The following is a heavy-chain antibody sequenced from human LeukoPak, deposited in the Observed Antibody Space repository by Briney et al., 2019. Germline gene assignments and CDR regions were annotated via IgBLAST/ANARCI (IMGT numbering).Heavy chain of an antibody. CDR2: IKSKADGGTM. Sequence: PGGSLRLSCAASGFTFSNAWIIWVRQPPGKGLEWVGRIKSKADGGTMEFAAPMKGRFTISRDDSKNTVYLQMSSLKTEDAAVYYCTTDLGDYWGQGTLVTVSS. V-gene: IGHV3-15*07. CDR3: TTDLGDY. CDR1: GFTFSNAW. J-gene: IGHJ4*02.